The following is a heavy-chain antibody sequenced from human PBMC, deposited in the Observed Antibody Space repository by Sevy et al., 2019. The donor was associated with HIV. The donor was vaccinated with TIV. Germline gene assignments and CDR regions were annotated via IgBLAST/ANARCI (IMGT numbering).Heavy chain of an antibody. V-gene: IGHV3-30*03. CDR3: ARGVVVPAGGYFDY. Sequence: GGSLRLSCAASGFTFSSYGMHWVRQAPGKGLEWVAVISYDGSNKYYAYSVKGRFTISRDNSKNTLYLQMNSLRAEDTAVYYCARGVVVPAGGYFDYWGQGTLVTVSS. CDR1: GFTFSSYG. CDR2: ISYDGSNK. J-gene: IGHJ4*02. D-gene: IGHD2-2*01.